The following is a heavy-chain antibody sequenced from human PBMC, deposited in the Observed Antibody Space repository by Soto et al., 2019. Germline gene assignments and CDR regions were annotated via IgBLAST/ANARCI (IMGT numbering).Heavy chain of an antibody. D-gene: IGHD5-12*01. CDR3: ARGEKYGGFYYFDF. CDR2: MTPSSGDT. CDR1: GDTFSSHA. J-gene: IGHJ4*02. V-gene: IGHV1-8*01. Sequence: GASVKVSCKASGDTFSSHALSWVRQAPGQGLGWMGWMTPSSGDTGHAQKFQGRLTLTRDTSISTAYMELRSLTSEDTAVYYCARGEKYGGFYYFDFWGQGALVTVSS.